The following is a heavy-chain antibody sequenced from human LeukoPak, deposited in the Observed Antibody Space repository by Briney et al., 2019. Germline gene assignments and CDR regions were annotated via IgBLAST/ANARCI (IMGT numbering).Heavy chain of an antibody. Sequence: GRSLRLSCVASGFTFSSYGMHWVRQAPGKGLEWVANIKHDGSEKNYVDSVKGRFTISRDNAKNSLYLKMTSLRAEDTAVYYCATPLDYYDRSDSHQGGDWGQGTLVTVSS. CDR2: IKHDGSEK. J-gene: IGHJ4*02. CDR3: ATPLDYYDRSDSHQGGD. V-gene: IGHV3-7*03. D-gene: IGHD3-22*01. CDR1: GFTFSSYG.